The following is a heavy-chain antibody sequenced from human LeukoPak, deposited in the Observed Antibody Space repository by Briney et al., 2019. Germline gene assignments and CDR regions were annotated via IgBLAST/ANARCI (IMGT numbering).Heavy chain of an antibody. Sequence: PSETLSLTCTVSGVSISSYFWSWVRQPAGKGLEWIGRIYSSGSTKYNPSLQSRVTMSLDTSKKQLSLNLGSVTAADTAVYYCARAGSSGGLCDYWGQGILVTVPS. V-gene: IGHV4-4*07. CDR1: GVSISSYF. CDR3: ARAGSSGGLCDY. D-gene: IGHD6-19*01. CDR2: IYSSGST. J-gene: IGHJ4*02.